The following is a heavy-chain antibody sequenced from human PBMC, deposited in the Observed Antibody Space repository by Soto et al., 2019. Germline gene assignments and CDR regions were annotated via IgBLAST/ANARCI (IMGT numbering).Heavy chain of an antibody. CDR2: ISGSADST. V-gene: IGHV3-23*01. CDR1: GFTFSSYA. D-gene: IGHD1-26*01. Sequence: EVQLLESGGGLVQPGGSLRLSCAASGFTFSSYAMRWVRQAPGKGLEWVSAISGSADSTYYADSVKGRFTISRDNSKNTLYLQMNGLRPEDTAVYYCARRGSGSYYDYWGQGTLVTVSS. CDR3: ARRGSGSYYDY. J-gene: IGHJ4*02.